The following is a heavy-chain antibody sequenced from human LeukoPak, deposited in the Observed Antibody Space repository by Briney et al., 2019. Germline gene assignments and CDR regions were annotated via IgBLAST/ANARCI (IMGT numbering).Heavy chain of an antibody. V-gene: IGHV3-53*01. CDR1: GFSFDAYS. Sequence: GGSLRLSCAASGFSFDAYSMHWVRQVPGKGLEWVSVIYSGGSTYYADSVKGRFTISRDNSKNTLYLQMNSLRAEDTAVYYCARRPFDPSQGDYWGQGTLVTVSS. J-gene: IGHJ4*02. CDR3: ARRPFDPSQGDY. CDR2: IYSGGST. D-gene: IGHD3-10*01.